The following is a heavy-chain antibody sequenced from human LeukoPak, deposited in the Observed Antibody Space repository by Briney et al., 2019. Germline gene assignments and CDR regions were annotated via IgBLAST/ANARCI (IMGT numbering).Heavy chain of an antibody. D-gene: IGHD2-15*01. J-gene: IGHJ6*03. CDR1: GGTFSTYV. CDR3: AINQAGYCGGGSCYRHEFYYMDV. CDR2: IIPVFGTA. Sequence: ASVKVSCKASGGTFSTYVICWVRQAPGQGLEWMGGIIPVFGTANYAEKFQDRVTITANKSTSTAYMELSSLRSEDTAMYYCAINQAGYCGGGSCYRHEFYYMDVWGKGTSVTVSS. V-gene: IGHV1-69*06.